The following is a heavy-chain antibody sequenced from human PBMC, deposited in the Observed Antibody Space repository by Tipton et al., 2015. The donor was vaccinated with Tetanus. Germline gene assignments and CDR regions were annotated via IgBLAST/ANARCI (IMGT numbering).Heavy chain of an antibody. CDR3: PRHADNWIDP. Sequence: TLSLTCTVSGGSITSGTYYWGWIRQPPGKGLEWIGNIYYSGPTYYNSPLKSRVTISLDTSKNKFSLKMTSVTAADTAVYYCPRHADNWIDPWAQGTLVDVSS. J-gene: IGHJ5*02. CDR1: GGSITSGTYY. V-gene: IGHV4-39*01. CDR2: IYYSGPT.